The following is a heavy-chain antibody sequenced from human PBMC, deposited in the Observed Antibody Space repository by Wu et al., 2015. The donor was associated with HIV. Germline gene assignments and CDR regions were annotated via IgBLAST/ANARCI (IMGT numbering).Heavy chain of an antibody. V-gene: IGHV1-69*12. CDR3: ASPRVAAAGTGPARGWYFDL. J-gene: IGHJ2*01. D-gene: IGHD6-13*01. CDR2: IIPIFGTA. CDR1: GGTFSSYA. Sequence: QVQLVQSGAEVKKPGSSVKVSCKASGGTFSSYAISWVRQAPGQGLEWMGGIIPIFGTANYAQKFQGRVTITADESTSTAYMELSSLRSEDTAVYYCASPRVAAAGTGPARGWYFDLVGPWHPGHC.